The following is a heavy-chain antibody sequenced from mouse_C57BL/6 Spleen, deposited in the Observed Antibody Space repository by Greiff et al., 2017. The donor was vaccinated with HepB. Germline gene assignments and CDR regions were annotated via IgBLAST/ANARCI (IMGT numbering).Heavy chain of an antibody. V-gene: IGHV3-6*01. CDR2: ISDDGSN. Sequence: VQLKESGPGLVKPSQSLSLTCSVTGYSITSGYYWNWIRQFPGNKLEWMGYISDDGSNNYNPSLNNRISITRDTSKNQFFLKLNSLTTEDTATYYWARTYSNYPYWYCDVGGTGTTVTVSS. CDR1: GYSITSGYY. J-gene: IGHJ1*03. D-gene: IGHD2-5*01. CDR3: ARTYSNYPYWYCDV.